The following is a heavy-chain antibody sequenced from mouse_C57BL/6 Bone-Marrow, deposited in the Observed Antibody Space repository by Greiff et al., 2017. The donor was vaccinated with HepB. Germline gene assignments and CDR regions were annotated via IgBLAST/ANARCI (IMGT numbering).Heavy chain of an antibody. J-gene: IGHJ3*01. CDR3: ARHSY. CDR2: ISNGGGST. V-gene: IGHV5-12*01. Sequence: EVKVVESGGGLVQPGGSLKLSCAASGFTFSDYYMYWVRQTPEKRLEWVAYISNGGGSTYYPDTVKGRVTISRDNAKNTLYLQMSRLKSEDTAMYYCARHSYWGQGTLVTVSA. CDR1: GFTFSDYY.